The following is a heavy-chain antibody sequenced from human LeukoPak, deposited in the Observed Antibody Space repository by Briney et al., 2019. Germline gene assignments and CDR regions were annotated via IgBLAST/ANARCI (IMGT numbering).Heavy chain of an antibody. CDR2: IISSGSTI. J-gene: IGHJ6*02. V-gene: IGHV3-48*01. Sequence: PGGSLRLSCTASGFTFSIYSMNWVRQAPGKGLEWVSYIISSGSTIYYADSVKGRFTISRDNAKNSLYLQMNSLKTEDTAVYYCTADRVPYNYAIDVWRQGTTVTVSS. CDR1: GFTFSIYS. CDR3: TADRVPYNYAIDV.